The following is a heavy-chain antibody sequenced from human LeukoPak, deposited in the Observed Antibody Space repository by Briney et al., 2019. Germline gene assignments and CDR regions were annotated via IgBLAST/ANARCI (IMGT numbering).Heavy chain of an antibody. Sequence: KPSETLSLTCTVSGGSISGYHWSWIRQPPGKGLEWIGFIYYSGNTNYNPSLKSRVTISVDMSKNQFSLKLSSVTAADTAVYYCARARGDYYDSSGYYSAFDYWGQGTLVTVSS. J-gene: IGHJ4*02. D-gene: IGHD3-22*01. CDR1: GGSISGYH. CDR2: IYYSGNT. CDR3: ARARGDYYDSSGYYSAFDY. V-gene: IGHV4-59*12.